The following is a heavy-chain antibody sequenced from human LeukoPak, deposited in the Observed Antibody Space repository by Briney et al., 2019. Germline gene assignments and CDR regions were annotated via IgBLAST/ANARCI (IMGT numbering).Heavy chain of an antibody. CDR2: IWHDGKNK. Sequence: GRSLRLSCAASGSTFRSYGMHWVRQAPGKGLEWVAVIWHDGKNKYYADSVKGRFTISRDSSKNTLSLQMNSLRAADTALYYCARESILYSGSPASFDIWGQGTMVTVSA. J-gene: IGHJ3*02. D-gene: IGHD6-13*01. CDR1: GSTFRSYG. CDR3: ARESILYSGSPASFDI. V-gene: IGHV3-33*01.